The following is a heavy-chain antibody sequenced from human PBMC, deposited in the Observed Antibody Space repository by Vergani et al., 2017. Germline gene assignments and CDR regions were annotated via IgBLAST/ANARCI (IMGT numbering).Heavy chain of an antibody. J-gene: IGHJ6*02. CDR1: GFTFSSYS. Sequence: EVQLVESGGGLVQPGGSLRLSCAASGFTFSSYSMNWVRQAPGKGLEWVSYISSSSSTIYYADSVKGRFTISRDNAKNSLYLQMNSLRAEDTAVYYCARDHITMFGTGRDYYYGMDVWGQGTTVTVSS. CDR3: ARDHITMFGTGRDYYYGMDV. CDR2: ISSSSSTI. V-gene: IGHV3-48*01. D-gene: IGHD3-3*01.